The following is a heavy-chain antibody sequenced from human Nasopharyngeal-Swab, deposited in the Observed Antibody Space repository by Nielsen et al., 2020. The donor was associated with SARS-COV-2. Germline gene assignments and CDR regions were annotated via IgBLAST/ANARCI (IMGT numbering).Heavy chain of an antibody. CDR3: ASSLAVAGGMNFDY. CDR2: IYYSGST. J-gene: IGHJ4*02. CDR1: GGSISSSSYS. V-gene: IGHV4-39*01. D-gene: IGHD6-19*01. Sequence: GSLSLSCTVSGGSISSSSYSWGWIRQPPGKGLEWIGSIYYSGSTYYNPSLKSRVTISVDTSKNQFSLKLSSVTAADTAVYYCASSLAVAGGMNFDYWGQGTLVTVSS.